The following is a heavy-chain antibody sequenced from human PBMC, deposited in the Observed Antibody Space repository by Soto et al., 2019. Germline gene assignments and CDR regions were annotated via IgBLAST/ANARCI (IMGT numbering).Heavy chain of an antibody. J-gene: IGHJ4*02. D-gene: IGHD2-15*01. V-gene: IGHV3-23*01. CDR2: ISGSGGST. Sequence: HPGGSLRLSCAASGFTFSSYAMSWVRQAPGKGLEWVSAISGSGGSTYYADSVKGRFTISRDNSKNTLYLQMNSLRAEDTAVYYCAKVWAQKYCSGGSCYYFDYWGQGTLVTVSS. CDR1: GFTFSSYA. CDR3: AKVWAQKYCSGGSCYYFDY.